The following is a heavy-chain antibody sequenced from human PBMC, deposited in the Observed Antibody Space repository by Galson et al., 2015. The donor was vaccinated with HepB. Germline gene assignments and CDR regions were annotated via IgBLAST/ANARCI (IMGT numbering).Heavy chain of an antibody. CDR1: GYTFTSYA. CDR2: INPNSGGT. D-gene: IGHD2-15*01. J-gene: IGHJ5*02. V-gene: IGHV1-2*04. Sequence: SVKVSCKASGYTFTSYAMNWVRQAPGQGLEWMGWINPNSGGTNYAQKFQGWVTMTRDTSISTAYMELSRLRSDDTAVYYCARAGAYCSGGSCPTLINWFDPWGQGTLVTVSS. CDR3: ARAGAYCSGGSCPTLINWFDP.